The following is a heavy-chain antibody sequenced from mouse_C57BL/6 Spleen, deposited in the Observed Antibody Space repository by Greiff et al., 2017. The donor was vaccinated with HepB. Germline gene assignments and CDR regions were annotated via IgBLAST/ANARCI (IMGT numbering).Heavy chain of an antibody. CDR1: GYTFTSYW. J-gene: IGHJ1*03. Sequence: QVQLKQPGTELVKPGASVKLSCKASGYTFTSYWMHWVKQRPGQGLEWIGNINPSNGGTNYNEKFKSKATLTVDKSSSTAYMQLSSLTSEDSAVYYCARTGSSLWYFDVWGTGTTVTVSS. CDR3: ARTGSSLWYFDV. D-gene: IGHD1-1*01. CDR2: INPSNGGT. V-gene: IGHV1-53*01.